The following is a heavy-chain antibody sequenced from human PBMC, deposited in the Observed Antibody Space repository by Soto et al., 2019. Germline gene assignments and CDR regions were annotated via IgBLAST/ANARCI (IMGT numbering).Heavy chain of an antibody. CDR2: ISYDGSNK. V-gene: IGHV3-30*04. Sequence: PGGSLSLSSAASGFTFSSYAMHWVRQAPGKGLEWVAVISYDGSNKYYADSVKGRFTISRDNSKNTLYLQMNSLRAEDTAVYYCASYCSSTSCPDYWGQGTLVTVSS. CDR3: ASYCSSTSCPDY. CDR1: GFTFSSYA. D-gene: IGHD2-2*01. J-gene: IGHJ4*02.